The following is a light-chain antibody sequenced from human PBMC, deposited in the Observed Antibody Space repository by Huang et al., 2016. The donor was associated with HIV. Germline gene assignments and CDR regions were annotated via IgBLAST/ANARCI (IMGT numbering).Light chain of an antibody. CDR1: QSVDRS. CDR3: QQYENWPRT. Sequence: EIVMTQSPATLSVSPGGRATLSCRASQSVDRSLAWYQQKPGQTPRLLIDGTSTRATGIPARFSGSGSETEFTLTISSLQSEDFAVYYCQQYENWPRTFGQGTRLEIK. J-gene: IGKJ2*01. CDR2: GTS. V-gene: IGKV3-15*01.